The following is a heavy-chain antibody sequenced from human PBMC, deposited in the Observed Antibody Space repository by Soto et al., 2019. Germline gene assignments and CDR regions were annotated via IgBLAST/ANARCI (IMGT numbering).Heavy chain of an antibody. CDR1: VITFGSRA. Sequence: GGSLRLSCVASVITFGSRAMSWVRQAPGEGLEWVSAISGSGGSTYYADSVKGRFTISRDNSKNTLYLQMNSLRSEDTAVYYCSKRTSDFFPFDCWGQGTLVTVSS. V-gene: IGHV3-23*01. J-gene: IGHJ4*02. CDR3: SKRTSDFFPFDC. CDR2: ISGSGGST. D-gene: IGHD3-3*01.